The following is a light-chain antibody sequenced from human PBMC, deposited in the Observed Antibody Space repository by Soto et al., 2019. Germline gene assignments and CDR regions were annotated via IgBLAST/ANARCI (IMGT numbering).Light chain of an antibody. J-gene: IGKJ4*01. CDR2: DAS. V-gene: IGKV3-11*01. Sequence: EIVLTQSPATLSLSPGERATLSCRASQSVSRHLAWYQQKPGQAPRLLIYDASNRATGIPARFSGSGSGTDFTLTISSLEPEDFAVYYCQQRNNWTPVTFGGGTKVEIK. CDR1: QSVSRH. CDR3: QQRNNWTPVT.